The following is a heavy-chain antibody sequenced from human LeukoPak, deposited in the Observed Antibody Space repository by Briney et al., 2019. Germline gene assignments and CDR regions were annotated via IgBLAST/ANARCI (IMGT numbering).Heavy chain of an antibody. CDR2: IYYSGST. CDR3: ARHQLANLYDILTGYRTANWFDP. V-gene: IGHV4-39*01. J-gene: IGHJ5*02. Sequence: PSETLSLTCTVSGGSISSGSYYWGWIRQPPGKGLEWIGSIYYSGSTYYNPSLKSRVTISVDTSKNQFSLKLSSVTAADTAVYYCARHQLANLYDILTGYRTANWFDPWGQGTLVTVSS. D-gene: IGHD3-9*01. CDR1: GGSISSGSYY.